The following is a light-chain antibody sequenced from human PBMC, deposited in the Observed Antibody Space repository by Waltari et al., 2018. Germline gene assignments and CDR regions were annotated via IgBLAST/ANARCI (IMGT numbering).Light chain of an antibody. V-gene: IGLV2-23*01. CDR1: SSGVGSYNL. Sequence: QSALTQPASVSGSPGQSLTISCTGTSSGVGSYNLVSWYQQHPGKAPKLMIYEGSKRPSGVSNRFSGSKSGNTASLTISGLQAEDEADYYCCSYAGAVFGGGTKLTIL. CDR3: CSYAGAV. J-gene: IGLJ3*02. CDR2: EGS.